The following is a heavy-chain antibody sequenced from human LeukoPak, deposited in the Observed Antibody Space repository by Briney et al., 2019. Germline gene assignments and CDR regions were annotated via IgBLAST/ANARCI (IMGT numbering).Heavy chain of an antibody. CDR3: ARQMNTVTADY. J-gene: IGHJ4*02. D-gene: IGHD4-17*01. V-gene: IGHV4-39*01. CDR1: GGSISSSSYF. Sequence: SETLSLTCTVSGGSISSSSYFWGGIRQPRGKGLEWIGSIFYSGSTYYNPSLNSRVTISIDTSKNQFSLRLSSVTAADTAVYYCARQMNTVTADYWGQGTLVTVSS. CDR2: IFYSGST.